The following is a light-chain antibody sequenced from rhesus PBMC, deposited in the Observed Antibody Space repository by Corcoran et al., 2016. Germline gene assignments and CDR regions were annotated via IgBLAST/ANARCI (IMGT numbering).Light chain of an antibody. J-gene: IGKJ1*01. CDR2: EAS. CDR1: QGISND. Sequence: DIQMTQSPSSLSASVGDRVTITCRASQGISNDLAWYQQKPGETPKLLVYEASSLQSGIPSRFSGSVSGTDFTLTISSLQSEDFATYYCQNYYSTQWTLGKGTKVEIK. CDR3: QNYYSTQWT. V-gene: IGKV1-25*01.